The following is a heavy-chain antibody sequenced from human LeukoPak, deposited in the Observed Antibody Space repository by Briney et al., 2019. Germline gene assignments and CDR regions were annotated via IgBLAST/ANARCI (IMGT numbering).Heavy chain of an antibody. J-gene: IGHJ6*03. D-gene: IGHD4-17*01. Sequence: SETLSLTCAVYGGSFSGYYWSWIRQPPGKGLEWIGEINHSGSTNYNPSLKSRVTISVDTSKNQFSLKLSSVTAADTAVYYCARGPHPVGDYYYYYYYYMDVWGKGTTVTVSS. CDR2: INHSGST. CDR3: ARGPHPVGDYYYYYYYYMDV. V-gene: IGHV4-34*01. CDR1: GGSFSGYY.